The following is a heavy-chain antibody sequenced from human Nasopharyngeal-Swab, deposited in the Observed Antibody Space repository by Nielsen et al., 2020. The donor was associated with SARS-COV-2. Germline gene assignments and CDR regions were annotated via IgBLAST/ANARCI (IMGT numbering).Heavy chain of an antibody. CDR3: TRCGGGCYSGRDY. CDR2: IRSNGNNYAT. D-gene: IGHD2-15*01. V-gene: IGHV3-73*01. J-gene: IGHJ4*02. Sequence: GGSLRLSCAASGFTFSDSAIHWVRQASGEGLERVARIRSNGNNYATAYSASVKGRFIIFRDDPTNTAYLQMNSLKTEDTAMYYCTRCGGGCYSGRDYWGQGTLVTVSS. CDR1: GFTFSDSA.